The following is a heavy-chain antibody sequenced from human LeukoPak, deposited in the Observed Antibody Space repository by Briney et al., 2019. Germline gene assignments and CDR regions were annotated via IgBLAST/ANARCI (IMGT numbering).Heavy chain of an antibody. V-gene: IGHV3-74*01. CDR2: INTDGSST. J-gene: IGHJ4*02. CDR3: ARQSYYYDSSGYYHDY. CDR1: GFTFSTYW. Sequence: GGSLRLSCAASGFTFSTYWMHWVRQAPGKGLVWVSRINTDGSSTTYADSVKGRFTISRDNARNTLYLQVSSLRAEDTSVYYCARQSYYYDSSGYYHDYWGQGTLVTDSS. D-gene: IGHD3-22*01.